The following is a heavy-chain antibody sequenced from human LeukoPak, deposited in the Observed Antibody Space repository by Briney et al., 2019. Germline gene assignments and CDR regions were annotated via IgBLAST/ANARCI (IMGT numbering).Heavy chain of an antibody. CDR1: GYTFSDYS. CDR2: ISPYNADT. Sequence: ASVKVSCKASGYTFSDYSITWVRQAPGQGLEWMGWISPYNADTNCAQNFQGRVTMTTDRSTRTAYMELRNLRSDDTAVYYCARVTTVTRSPWSWGPKKIGQEVNWFDPWGQGTLITVS. D-gene: IGHD4-17*01. CDR3: ARVTTVTRSPWSWGPKKIGQEVNWFDP. J-gene: IGHJ5*02. V-gene: IGHV1-18*01.